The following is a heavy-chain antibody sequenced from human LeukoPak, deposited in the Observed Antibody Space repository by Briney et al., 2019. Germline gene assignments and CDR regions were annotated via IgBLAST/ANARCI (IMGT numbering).Heavy chain of an antibody. Sequence: GGSLRLSCAASGFTSSDYYMSWIRQAPGKGLEWVSYISSSGSTIYYADSVKGRFTISRDNAKNSLYLQMNSLRAEDTAVYYCARYYYDSSGYYFFDYWGQGTLVTVSS. CDR3: ARYYYDSSGYYFFDY. D-gene: IGHD3-22*01. CDR2: ISSSGSTI. V-gene: IGHV3-11*01. J-gene: IGHJ4*02. CDR1: GFTSSDYY.